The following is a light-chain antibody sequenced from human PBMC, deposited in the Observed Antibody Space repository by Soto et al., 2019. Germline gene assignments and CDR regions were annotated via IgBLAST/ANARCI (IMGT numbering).Light chain of an antibody. CDR2: EVS. CDR1: SSDIGDYNY. V-gene: IGLV2-14*01. Sequence: QSALTQPASVSGSPGQSITISCTGTSSDIGDYNYVSWFQQHPGKAPKLMIYEVSNRPSGVSNRFSGSKSGNTASLTISGLQAEDEADYYCSSYTSSSSLEVFGGGTTLTVL. CDR3: SSYTSSSSLEV. J-gene: IGLJ2*01.